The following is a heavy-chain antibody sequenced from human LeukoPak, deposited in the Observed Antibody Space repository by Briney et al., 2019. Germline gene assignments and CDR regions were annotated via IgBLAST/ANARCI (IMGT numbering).Heavy chain of an antibody. CDR2: ITAYNGNT. CDR3: ARDRGGLRYFDWLSWFDP. Sequence: GASVMVSCKASGGTFTSYAISWVRQAPGQGLEWMGLITAYNGNTNYAQKLQGRVTMTTDTSTSTAYMELRSLRSDDTAVYYCARDRGGLRYFDWLSWFDPWGQGTLVTVSS. V-gene: IGHV1-18*01. CDR1: GGTFTSYA. D-gene: IGHD3-9*01. J-gene: IGHJ5*02.